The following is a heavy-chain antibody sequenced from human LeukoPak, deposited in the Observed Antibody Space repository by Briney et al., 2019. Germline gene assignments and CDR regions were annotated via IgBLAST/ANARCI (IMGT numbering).Heavy chain of an antibody. Sequence: GGSLRLSCAASGFTFSSYWMSWVRQAPGKGLEWVSYISSSGSTIYSADSVKGRFTISRDNAKNSLYLQMNSLRAEDTAVYYCARPSTDDAFDIWGQGTMVTVSS. CDR3: ARPSTDDAFDI. D-gene: IGHD4-17*01. CDR1: GFTFSSYW. J-gene: IGHJ3*02. V-gene: IGHV3-48*04. CDR2: ISSSGSTI.